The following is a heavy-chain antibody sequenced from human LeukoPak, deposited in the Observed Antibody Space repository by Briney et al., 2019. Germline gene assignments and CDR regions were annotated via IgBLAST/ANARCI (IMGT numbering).Heavy chain of an antibody. CDR2: IYTSGST. V-gene: IGHV4-61*02. Sequence: ASETLSLTCTVSGGSISSGSYYWSWIRQPAGKGLEWIGRIYTSGSTNYNPSLKSRVTISVDTSKNQFSLKLSSVTAADTAVYYCARDREDTAMVPDYYYYMDVWGKGTTVTVSS. J-gene: IGHJ6*03. CDR3: ARDREDTAMVPDYYYYMDV. CDR1: GGSISSGSYY. D-gene: IGHD5-18*01.